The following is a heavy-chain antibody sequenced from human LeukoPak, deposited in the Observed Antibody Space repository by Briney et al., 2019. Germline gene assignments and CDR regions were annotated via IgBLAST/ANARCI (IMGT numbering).Heavy chain of an antibody. CDR2: ILTNGKT. Sequence: SETLSLTCSVSGGSVSSGSHYWSRIRQPAGKGMECIVRILTNGKTDYNPSLNSQVTISLDTSENQFSLNLSSVTAADTDPYFCARDPGCPGGGALDYWGQGTLVTVSS. D-gene: IGHD3-16*01. CDR3: ARDPGCPGGGALDY. J-gene: IGHJ4*02. CDR1: GGSVSSGSHY. V-gene: IGHV4-61*02.